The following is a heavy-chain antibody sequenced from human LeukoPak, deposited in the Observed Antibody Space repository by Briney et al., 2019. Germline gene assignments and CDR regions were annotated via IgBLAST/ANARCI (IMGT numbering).Heavy chain of an antibody. CDR3: ARGGSGYALNWFDP. Sequence: PSETLSLTCTVSGGSIGSYYWSWIRQPPGKGLEWIGHISYSGSTNYNPSLKSRVTISVDTSENQFSLKLSSVTAADTAVYYCARGGSGYALNWFDPWGQGTLVTVSS. D-gene: IGHD5-12*01. CDR1: GGSIGSYY. CDR2: ISYSGST. J-gene: IGHJ5*02. V-gene: IGHV4-59*01.